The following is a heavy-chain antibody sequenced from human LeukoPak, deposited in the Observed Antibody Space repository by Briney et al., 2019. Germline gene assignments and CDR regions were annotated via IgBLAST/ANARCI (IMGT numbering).Heavy chain of an antibody. CDR1: GYTFTNYH. CDR3: ARGDSTPDY. D-gene: IGHD2-21*01. V-gene: IGHV1-18*01. CDR2: ISPYNGNT. J-gene: IGHJ4*02. Sequence: ASVTVSCKASGYTFTNYHFSWVRQAPGQGLEWMGWISPYNGNTNYAQKFHGRVAMTTDTSTSTAYMELTSLRSGDTAIYYCARGDSTPDYWGQGTLVTVSS.